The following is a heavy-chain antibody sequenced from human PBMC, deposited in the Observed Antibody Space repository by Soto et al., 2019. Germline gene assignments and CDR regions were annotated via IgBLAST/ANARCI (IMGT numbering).Heavy chain of an antibody. CDR1: GGTFSSYA. V-gene: IGHV1-69*13. J-gene: IGHJ4*02. D-gene: IGHD5-18*01. CDR2: IIPIFGTA. Sequence: GASVKVSCKASGGTFSSYAISWVRQAPGQGLEWMGGIIPIFGTANYAQKFQGRVTITADESTSTAYMELSSLRSEDTAVYYCASTDGDTAMVPGPFDYRGQGTLVTVSS. CDR3: ASTDGDTAMVPGPFDY.